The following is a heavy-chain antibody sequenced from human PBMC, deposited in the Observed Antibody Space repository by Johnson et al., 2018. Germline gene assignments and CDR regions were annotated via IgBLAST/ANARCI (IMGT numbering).Heavy chain of an antibody. CDR1: GFIVSNNY. J-gene: IGHJ6*03. D-gene: IGHD2-2*01. Sequence: QLVESGGGLVQPGGSLKLSCAASGFIVSNNYMRWVRQARRKGLEWVSVNYRGGTTYYADSVKGRFTISRDNSKNTLYLQVNSLRAEDTAVYYCAKGAMNFVYYYYYMDVWGKGTTVTVSS. V-gene: IGHV3-66*02. CDR3: AKGAMNFVYYYYYMDV. CDR2: NYRGGTT.